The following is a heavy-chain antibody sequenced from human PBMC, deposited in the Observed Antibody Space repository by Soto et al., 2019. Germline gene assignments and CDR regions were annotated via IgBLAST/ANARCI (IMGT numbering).Heavy chain of an antibody. D-gene: IGHD2-15*01. CDR1: GGTFSSYA. Sequence: QVQLVQSGAEVKKPGSSVKVSCKASGGTFSSYAISWVRQDPGQGLEWMGGIIPIFGTANYAQKFQGRVTITADKSTSTANMELSSLRSEDTAVYYCARDRGGYCSGGSCSNWFDPWGQGTLVTVSS. J-gene: IGHJ5*02. CDR2: IIPIFGTA. CDR3: ARDRGGYCSGGSCSNWFDP. V-gene: IGHV1-69*06.